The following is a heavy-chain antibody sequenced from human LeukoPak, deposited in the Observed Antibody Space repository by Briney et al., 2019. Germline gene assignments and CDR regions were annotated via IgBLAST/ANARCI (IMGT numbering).Heavy chain of an antibody. D-gene: IGHD1-1*01. J-gene: IGHJ4*02. Sequence: SGPTLVNPTQTPTLTCTFSGFSLSTSGVGVGWIRQPPGKALEWLALIYWDDDRRYSPSLKSRLTITKDTSKDQVVLTMTNMDPVDTATYYCAHSARLAERRFDYFDYWGQGTLVTVSS. CDR3: AHSARLAERRFDYFDY. CDR2: IYWDDDR. V-gene: IGHV2-5*02. CDR1: GFSLSTSGVG.